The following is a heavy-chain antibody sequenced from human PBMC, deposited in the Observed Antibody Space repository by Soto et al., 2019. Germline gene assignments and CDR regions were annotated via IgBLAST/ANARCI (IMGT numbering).Heavy chain of an antibody. CDR1: GGTFSSYA. V-gene: IGHV1-69*13. CDR2: IIPIFGTA. D-gene: IGHD3-22*01. Sequence: SVKVSCKASGGTFSSYAISWVRQAPGQGLEWMGGIIPIFGTANYAQKFQGRVTITADESTSTAYMELSSLRSEDTAVYYCARSRSSGYAVDYWGQGTLVTVSS. CDR3: ARSRSSGYAVDY. J-gene: IGHJ4*02.